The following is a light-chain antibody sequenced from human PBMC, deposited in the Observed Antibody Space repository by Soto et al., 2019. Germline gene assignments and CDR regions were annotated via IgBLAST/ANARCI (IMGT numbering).Light chain of an antibody. CDR3: AAWDGSLNGVV. J-gene: IGLJ3*02. Sequence: QSILTQPPSASGTPGQRVTISCSGSSSNIGSYAVNWYRQLPGTAPKLLIYRNDQRPSGVPDRFSGSKSGTSASLAISGPQAEDDGDYYCAAWDGSLNGVVFGGGTKLTVL. V-gene: IGLV1-44*01. CDR2: RND. CDR1: SSNIGSYA.